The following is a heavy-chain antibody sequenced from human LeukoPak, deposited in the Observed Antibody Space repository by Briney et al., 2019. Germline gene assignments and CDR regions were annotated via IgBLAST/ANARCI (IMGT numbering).Heavy chain of an antibody. J-gene: IGHJ4*02. CDR1: GFTFSSYS. CDR3: ASGRDGYILDY. D-gene: IGHD5-24*01. V-gene: IGHV3-48*01. CDR2: IISSSSTI. Sequence: GGSLRLSCAASGFTFSSYSMNWVRQAPGKGREWVSFIISSSSTIYYADSVKGRFTISRDNAKNSLYLQMNSLRAEDTAVYYCASGRDGYILDYWGQGTLVTVSS.